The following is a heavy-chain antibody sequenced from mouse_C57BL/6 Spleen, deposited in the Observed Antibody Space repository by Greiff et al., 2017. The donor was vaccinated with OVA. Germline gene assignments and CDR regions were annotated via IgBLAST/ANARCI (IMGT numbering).Heavy chain of an antibody. V-gene: IGHV5-16*01. Sequence: EVHLVESEGGLVQPGSSMKLSCTASGFTFSDYYMAWVRQVPEKGLEWVANINYDGSSTYYLDSLKSRFIISRDNAKNILYLQMSSLKSEDTATYYCARERPGGYYGGYFDVWGTGTTVTVSS. CDR3: ARERPGGYYGGYFDV. CDR2: INYDGSST. D-gene: IGHD2-3*01. J-gene: IGHJ1*03. CDR1: GFTFSDYY.